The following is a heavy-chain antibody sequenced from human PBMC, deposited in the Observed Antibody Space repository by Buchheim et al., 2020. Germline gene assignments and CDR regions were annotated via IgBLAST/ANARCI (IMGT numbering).Heavy chain of an antibody. CDR2: ISYTGSS. J-gene: IGHJ2*01. V-gene: IGHV4-30-4*01. Sequence: QVQLQESGPGLVKPSQTLSLTCTVSGGSIGSGDFYWSWIRQTPGKGLEWIGYISYTGSSYYNPSLKSRVTISEDTSKNQFSLKLSSVTAADTAVFFCARSSIAATGSVWNFDLWGRGT. CDR1: GGSIGSGDFY. CDR3: ARSSIAATGSVWNFDL. D-gene: IGHD6-6*01.